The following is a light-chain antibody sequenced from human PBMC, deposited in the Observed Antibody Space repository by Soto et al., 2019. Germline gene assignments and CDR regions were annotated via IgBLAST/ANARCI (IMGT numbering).Light chain of an antibody. CDR2: VGTGGLVG. Sequence: QPVLSQPPSASASLGASVTLTCTLTSAYGSYKVDWYQRRPGKGPRFEMRVGTGGLVGSKGDGFPDRFSVLGSGLNRYLTIKDIQEEDEGDYFCGADHGSGSDFVYVFGSGTQLTVL. J-gene: IGLJ7*01. CDR1: SAYGSYK. V-gene: IGLV9-49*03. CDR3: GADHGSGSDFVYV.